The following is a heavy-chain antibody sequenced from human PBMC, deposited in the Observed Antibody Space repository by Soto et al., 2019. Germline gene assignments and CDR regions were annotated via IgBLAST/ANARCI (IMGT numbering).Heavy chain of an antibody. CDR3: ARDVAAADY. J-gene: IGHJ4*02. CDR2: INAGNGNT. D-gene: IGHD6-13*01. V-gene: IGHV1-3*05. CDR1: GYTFTSYA. Sequence: QVQLVQSGAEEKKPGASVKVSCKASGYTFTSYAMHWVRQAPGQRLEWMGWINAGNGNTKHSQKLQGRVTXXRDTSASTAYMELSSLRSEDTAVYYCARDVAAADYWGQGTLVTVSS.